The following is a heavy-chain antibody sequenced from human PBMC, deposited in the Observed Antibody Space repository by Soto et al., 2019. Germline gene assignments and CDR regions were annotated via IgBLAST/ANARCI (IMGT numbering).Heavy chain of an antibody. CDR1: GGSISSYY. V-gene: IGHV4-59*01. D-gene: IGHD3-9*01. CDR3: ARGGHYDILPGYFNWFDP. CDR2: IYYSGST. Sequence: PSETLSLTCTVSGGSISSYYWSWIRQPPGKGLEWIGYIYYSGSTNYNPSLKSRVTISVDTSKNQFSLKLSSVTAADTAVYYCARGGHYDILPGYFNWFDPWGQGTLVTVSS. J-gene: IGHJ5*02.